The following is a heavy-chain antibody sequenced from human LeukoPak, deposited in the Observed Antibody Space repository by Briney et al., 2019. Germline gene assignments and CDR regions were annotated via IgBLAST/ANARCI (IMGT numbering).Heavy chain of an antibody. CDR1: GGTFSSYA. CDR3: AAAAGTWYYGMDV. V-gene: IGHV1-69*04. D-gene: IGHD6-13*01. J-gene: IGHJ6*02. Sequence: SVKVSCKASGGTFSSYAISWVRQAPGQGLEWMGRIIPILGIANYAQKFQGRVTITADKSTSTAYMELSSLRSEDTAVYYCAAAAGTWYYGMDVWGQGTTVTVSS. CDR2: IIPILGIA.